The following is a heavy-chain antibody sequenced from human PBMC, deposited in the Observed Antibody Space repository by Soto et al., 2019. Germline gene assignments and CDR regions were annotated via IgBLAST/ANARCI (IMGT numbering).Heavy chain of an antibody. D-gene: IGHD4-17*01. CDR3: AKDQAFTVTGVDY. V-gene: IGHV3-30*18. CDR2: ISYDGSNK. Sequence: QVQLVESGGGVVQPGRSLRLSCAASGFTFSSYGMHWVRQAPGKGLEWVAVISYDGSNKYYADSVKGRFTISRDNSKNTLYPQMNSLRAEDTAVYYCAKDQAFTVTGVDYWGQGTLVTVSS. CDR1: GFTFSSYG. J-gene: IGHJ4*02.